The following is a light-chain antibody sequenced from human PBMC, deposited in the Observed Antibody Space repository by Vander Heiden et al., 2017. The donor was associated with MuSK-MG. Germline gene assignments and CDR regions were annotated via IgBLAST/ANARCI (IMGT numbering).Light chain of an antibody. V-gene: IGLV3-25*03. CDR2: KDS. J-gene: IGLJ2*01. Sequence: SYELTQPPSVSVSPGQTARITCSGDALPKQYAYWYQQKPGQAPVLVIYKDSERPSGIPERCSGSSSGTTVTLTISGVQAEDEADYCCQSADSSGSYVVFGGGTKVTVL. CDR3: QSADSSGSYVV. CDR1: ALPKQY.